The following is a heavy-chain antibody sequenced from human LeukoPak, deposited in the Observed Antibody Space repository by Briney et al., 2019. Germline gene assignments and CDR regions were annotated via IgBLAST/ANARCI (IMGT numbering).Heavy chain of an antibody. CDR2: IYYSGST. J-gene: IGHJ5*02. CDR1: GGSISSSSYY. CDR3: AKDSYPSLRFLEWHPSNWFDP. V-gene: IGHV4-39*02. Sequence: SETLSLTCTVSGGSISSSSYYWGWIRQPPGKGLEWIGTIYYSGSTYYNPSLQSRVTISADTPKNQFSLKLSSVTAVDTAVYYCAKDSYPSLRFLEWHPSNWFDPWGQGTLVTVSS. D-gene: IGHD3-3*01.